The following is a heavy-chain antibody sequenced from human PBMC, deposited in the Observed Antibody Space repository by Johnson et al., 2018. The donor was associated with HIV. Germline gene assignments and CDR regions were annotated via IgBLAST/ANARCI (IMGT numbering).Heavy chain of an antibody. CDR1: RFTLSTYG. J-gene: IGHJ3*02. CDR3: AKRYSGSLRDAFDI. Sequence: CAASRFTLSTYGIHWVRQTPGKGLEWVAFIRSDESNKYYADSVKGRFTISRDNSKNTLYLQMNSLRAEDTAVYYCAKRYSGSLRDAFDIWGQGTMVTVSS. V-gene: IGHV3-30*02. D-gene: IGHD1-26*01. CDR2: IRSDESNK.